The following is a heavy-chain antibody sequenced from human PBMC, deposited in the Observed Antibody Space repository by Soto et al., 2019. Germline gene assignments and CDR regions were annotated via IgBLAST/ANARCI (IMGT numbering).Heavy chain of an antibody. J-gene: IGHJ4*02. D-gene: IGHD6-19*01. Sequence: GGTLRRSGAASGFTFSSDAIQWVCQAPGKGLEWVAVISYDGSNKYYADSVKGRFTIYRDNSKITLYLQMTSQRAEDTAVYYCARDSGVDSSGWYVGYWGQGTLVTVSS. CDR1: GFTFSSDA. V-gene: IGHV3-30-3*01. CDR2: ISYDGSNK. CDR3: ARDSGVDSSGWYVGY.